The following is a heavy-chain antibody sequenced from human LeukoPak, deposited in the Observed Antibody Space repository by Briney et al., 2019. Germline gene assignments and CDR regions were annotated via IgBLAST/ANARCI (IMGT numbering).Heavy chain of an antibody. V-gene: IGHV4-59*03. J-gene: IGHJ3*02. CDR1: GGSISGSY. Sequence: PSETLSLTCTVSGGSISGSYWSRIRQSPGKGLEWIGYIYYNGNTDYNPSLRSRLTMSVDTSKNQFSLKLTSVTAADTALYYCAKGGWSLDIWGQGTMVTVSS. CDR3: AKGGWSLDI. D-gene: IGHD6-19*01. CDR2: IYYNGNT.